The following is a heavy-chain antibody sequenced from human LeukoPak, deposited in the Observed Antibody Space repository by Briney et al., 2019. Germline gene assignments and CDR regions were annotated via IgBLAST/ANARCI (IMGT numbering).Heavy chain of an antibody. J-gene: IGHJ4*02. V-gene: IGHV3-66*01. D-gene: IGHD3-3*01. Sequence: GGSLRLSCAASGFTVSSNYMSWVRQAPGKGLEWVSVIYSGGSTYYADSVKGRFTISRDNSKNTRDLQMTSLRDEDTAVYYCARTFDFWSAKRDYWGQGTLVTVSS. CDR2: IYSGGST. CDR1: GFTVSSNY. CDR3: ARTFDFWSAKRDY.